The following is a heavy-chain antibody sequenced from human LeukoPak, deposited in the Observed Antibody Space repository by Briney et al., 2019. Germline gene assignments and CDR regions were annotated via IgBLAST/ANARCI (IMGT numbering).Heavy chain of an antibody. V-gene: IGHV3-23*01. J-gene: IGHJ4*02. Sequence: PGGSLRLSCAASGFTFSSYAMSWVRQAPGKGLEWVSAISGSDGSTYYADSVKGRFTISRDNSKNTLYLQMNSLRAEDTAVYYCARDPWGYCSSTSRYREANGLNYWGQGTLVTVSS. CDR2: ISGSDGST. CDR3: ARDPWGYCSSTSRYREANGLNY. CDR1: GFTFSSYA. D-gene: IGHD2-2*01.